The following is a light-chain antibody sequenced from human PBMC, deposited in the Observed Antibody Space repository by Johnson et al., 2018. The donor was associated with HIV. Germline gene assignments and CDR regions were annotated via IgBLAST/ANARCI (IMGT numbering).Light chain of an antibody. Sequence: QSVLTQPPSVSAAPGQKVTISCSGSSSNIGNNYVSWYQQLPGAAPKLLIYENNKRPSGIPDRFSGSKSGTSATLGITGLQTGDEADYYCGTWDSSLSAGECVVGTGTKVTVL. V-gene: IGLV1-51*02. CDR3: GTWDSSLSAGECV. CDR1: SSNIGNNY. CDR2: ENN. J-gene: IGLJ1*01.